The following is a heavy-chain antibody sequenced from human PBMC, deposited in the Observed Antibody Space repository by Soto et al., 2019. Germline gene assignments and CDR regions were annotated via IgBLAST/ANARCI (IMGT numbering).Heavy chain of an antibody. D-gene: IGHD2-15*01. CDR3: GRGFGGTH. J-gene: IGHJ4*02. CDR2: INQDGSAK. Sequence: EVQLVESGGGLVQPGGSLRLSCAASGFTFNNYYMVWVRQAPGRGLEWVANINQDGSAKYYVDPVKGRFTISRDNAKRSLYLQINSLRAEDTATYYCGRGFGGTHWGQGSLVTVSS. CDR1: GFTFNNYY. V-gene: IGHV3-7*05.